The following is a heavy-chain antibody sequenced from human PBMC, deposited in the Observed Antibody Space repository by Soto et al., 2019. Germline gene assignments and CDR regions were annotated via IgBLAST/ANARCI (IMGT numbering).Heavy chain of an antibody. CDR2: IYWDNYK. Sequence: QITLKESGPTLVKPTQTLTLTCTFSGFSLSSSGVGVGWIRQPPGKALEWLALIYWDNYKQYSPSLKNRFTITKDDAKTHFVLTTSKLEPVLTGTYYCARVMGSGSVCVFDYWGQGTLVTVS. J-gene: IGHJ4*02. D-gene: IGHD2-8*02. CDR1: GFSLSSSGVG. V-gene: IGHV2-5*02. CDR3: ARVMGSGSVCVFDY.